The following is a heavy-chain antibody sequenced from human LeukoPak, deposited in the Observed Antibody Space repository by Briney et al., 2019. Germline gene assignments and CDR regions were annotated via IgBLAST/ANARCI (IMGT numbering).Heavy chain of an antibody. J-gene: IGHJ4*02. CDR1: GYSLTGYY. Sequence: ASVKVSCKASGYSLTGYYMHWVRQAPGQGLEWMGRMTPHTGTTNYEQKFQGRVTMTRDTSISTAYMELSNLRSDDTAVYYCARPTGDYDAGSGPNYHFDYWGQGTLVTVSS. CDR3: ARPTGDYDAGSGPNYHFDY. V-gene: IGHV1-2*06. CDR2: MTPHTGTT. D-gene: IGHD3-3*01.